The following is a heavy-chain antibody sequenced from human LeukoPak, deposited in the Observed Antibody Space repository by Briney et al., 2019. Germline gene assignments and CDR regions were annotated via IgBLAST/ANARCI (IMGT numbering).Heavy chain of an antibody. CDR3: VSFYETY. V-gene: IGHV3-74*01. D-gene: IGHD2/OR15-2a*01. J-gene: IGHJ4*02. CDR2: INSDGSWT. CDR1: GSYW. Sequence: HAGGSLRLSCAASGSYWMHLVRQAPGKGLVWVSHINSDGSWTSYADSVKGRFTISKDNAKNTVYLQMNNLRAEDTAVYYCVSFYETYWGRGTLVTVSS.